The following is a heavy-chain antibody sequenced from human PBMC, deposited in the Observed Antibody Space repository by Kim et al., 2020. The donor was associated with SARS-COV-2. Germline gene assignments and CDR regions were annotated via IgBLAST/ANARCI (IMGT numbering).Heavy chain of an antibody. CDR3: ARLSSLSEGSDY. V-gene: IGHV1-69*13. CDR1: GDTFGSYV. J-gene: IGHJ4*02. CDR2: IISIFDTA. Sequence: SVKVSCKASGDTFGSYVISWVRQIPGQGLEWMGGIISIFDTANYAQSFQGRVTITADSSTSTVYMEMRNLRSEETAVYYCARLSSLSEGSDYWGQGTLITVSA.